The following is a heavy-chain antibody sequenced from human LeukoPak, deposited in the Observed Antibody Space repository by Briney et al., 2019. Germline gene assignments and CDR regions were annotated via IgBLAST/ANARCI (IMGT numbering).Heavy chain of an antibody. Sequence: PGGSLRLSCAASGFTFSSYAMSWVRQAPGKGLEWVSAISGSGGSTYYADSVKGRFTISRDNSKNTLYLQMNSLRAEDTAVYYYAKESRDCSSTSCYSSWFDPWGQGTLVTVSS. CDR3: AKESRDCSSTSCYSSWFDP. J-gene: IGHJ5*02. V-gene: IGHV3-23*01. D-gene: IGHD2-2*02. CDR1: GFTFSSYA. CDR2: ISGSGGST.